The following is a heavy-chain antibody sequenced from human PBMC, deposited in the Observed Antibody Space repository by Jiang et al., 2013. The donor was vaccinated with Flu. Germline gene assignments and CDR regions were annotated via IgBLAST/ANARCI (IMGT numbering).Heavy chain of an antibody. V-gene: IGHV6-1*01. J-gene: IGHJ4*02. Sequence: QTLSLTCAISGDSVSSDSATWNWIRQSPSRGLEWLGRTYYRSKWYNDYAVSVKGRITINPDTSKNQFSLQLNSVTPEDTAMYYCARYASLSHQKSFDYWGQGTVVTVSS. D-gene: IGHD2-2*01. CDR2: TYYRSKWYN. CDR3: ARYASLSHQKSFDY. CDR1: GDSVSSDSAT.